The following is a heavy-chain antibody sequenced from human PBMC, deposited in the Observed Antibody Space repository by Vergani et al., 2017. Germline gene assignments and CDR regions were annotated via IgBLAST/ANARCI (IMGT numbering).Heavy chain of an antibody. J-gene: IGHJ1*01. CDR2: INHSGST. D-gene: IGHD3-3*01. Sequence: QVQLQQWGAGLLKPSETLSLTCAVYGGSFSGYYWSWIRQPPGKGLEWIGEINHSGSTNYNPSLKSRVTISVDTSKNQFSLKLSSVTAADTAVYYCARGYYDFWSGQAEYFQHWGQGTLVTVSS. CDR3: ARGYYDFWSGQAEYFQH. CDR1: GGSFSGYY. V-gene: IGHV4-34*01.